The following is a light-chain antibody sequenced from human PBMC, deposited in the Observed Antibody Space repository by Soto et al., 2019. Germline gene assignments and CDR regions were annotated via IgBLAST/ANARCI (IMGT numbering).Light chain of an antibody. CDR1: QSVTSSY. V-gene: IGKV3D-20*01. Sequence: EIVLTQSPATLSLSPGERATLSSRARQSVTSSYLAWYQQKPGLAPRLLIYDASSRATGIPDRFSGSGSGTDFTLTISRLEPEDFAVYYCQQYGSSPQYTFGQGTKLEIK. J-gene: IGKJ2*01. CDR2: DAS. CDR3: QQYGSSPQYT.